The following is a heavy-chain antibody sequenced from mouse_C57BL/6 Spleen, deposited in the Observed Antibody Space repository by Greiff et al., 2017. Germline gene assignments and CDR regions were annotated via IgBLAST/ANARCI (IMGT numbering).Heavy chain of an antibody. V-gene: IGHV2-2*01. CDR3: ARNWDGGAWFAY. D-gene: IGHD4-1*01. CDR1: GFSFTSYG. Sequence: VKLMESGPGLVQPSQSLSITCTVSGFSFTSYGVHWVRQSPGKGLEWLGVIWSGGSTDYNAAFISRLSISKDNSKSQVFFKMNSLQADDTAIYYCARNWDGGAWFAYWGQGTLVTVSA. CDR2: IWSGGST. J-gene: IGHJ3*01.